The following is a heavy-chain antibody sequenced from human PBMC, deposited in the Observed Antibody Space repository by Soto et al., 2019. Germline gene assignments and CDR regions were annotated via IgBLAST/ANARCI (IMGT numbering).Heavy chain of an antibody. CDR2: ISYDGSNK. D-gene: IGHD6-6*01. V-gene: IGHV3-30-3*01. CDR1: GFTFSSYS. Sequence: GGSLRLSCAASGFTFSSYSMHWVRQAPGKGLEWVAVISYDGSNKYYTDSVKGRFTISRDNSRNTLYLQMNSLRPEDTAVYYCEVTTNGLTHSSSPYWGQGTLVTVSS. CDR3: EVTTNGLTHSSSPY. J-gene: IGHJ4*02.